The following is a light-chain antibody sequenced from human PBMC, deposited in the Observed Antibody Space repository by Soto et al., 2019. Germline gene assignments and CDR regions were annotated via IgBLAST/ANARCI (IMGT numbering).Light chain of an antibody. CDR1: QSISSY. V-gene: IGKV1-39*01. CDR3: QQSYSTVT. CDR2: AAS. J-gene: IGKJ4*01. Sequence: DIQMTQSLSSLSASVGDRVTITCRASQSISSYLNWYQQKPGKAPKLLIYAASSLQSGVPSRFSGSGSGTDFTLTISSLQPEDFATYYCQQSYSTVTFGGGTKVDIK.